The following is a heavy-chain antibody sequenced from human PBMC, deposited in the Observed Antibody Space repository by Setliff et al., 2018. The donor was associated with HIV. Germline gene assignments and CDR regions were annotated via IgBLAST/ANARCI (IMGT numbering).Heavy chain of an antibody. V-gene: IGHV3-7*03. CDR3: ANLWELGA. J-gene: IGHJ5*02. Sequence: LRLSCAASGFIFSDSWMDWVRQAPGKGLEWVATIKKDGREKYYVDSVKDQFTISRDNARTSLFLEMRSLRDEDTAVYLCANLWELGAWGQGTLVTVSS. D-gene: IGHD3-16*01. CDR1: GFIFSDSW. CDR2: IKKDGREK.